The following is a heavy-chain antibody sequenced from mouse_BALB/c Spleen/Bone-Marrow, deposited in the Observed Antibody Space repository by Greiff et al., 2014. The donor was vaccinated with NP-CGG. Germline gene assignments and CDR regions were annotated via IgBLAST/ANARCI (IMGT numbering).Heavy chain of an antibody. V-gene: IGHV1S81*02. CDR1: GYTFTSYY. Sequence: VKLVESGAELVKPGASVKLSCKASGYTFTSYYMYWVKQRPGQGLEWIGEINPNNDGTNFNEKFKSKATLTVDKSSSTACMQLSSLTSEDSAVYYCARAAYDPYAMDYWGQGTSVTVSS. D-gene: IGHD2-3*01. J-gene: IGHJ4*01. CDR2: INPNNDGT. CDR3: ARAAYDPYAMDY.